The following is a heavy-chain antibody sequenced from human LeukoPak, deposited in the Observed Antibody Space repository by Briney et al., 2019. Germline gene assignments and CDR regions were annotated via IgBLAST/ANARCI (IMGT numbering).Heavy chain of an antibody. CDR3: ARGLETVFAAPEETWFDP. D-gene: IGHD4-17*01. Sequence: GGSLRLSCAASGFTFSSYEMNWVRQAPGKGLEWVSYISSSGSTIYYADSVKGGFTISRDNAKNSLYLQMNSLRAEDTAVYYCARGLETVFAAPEETWFDPWGQGTLVTVSS. CDR2: ISSSGSTI. CDR1: GFTFSSYE. J-gene: IGHJ5*02. V-gene: IGHV3-48*03.